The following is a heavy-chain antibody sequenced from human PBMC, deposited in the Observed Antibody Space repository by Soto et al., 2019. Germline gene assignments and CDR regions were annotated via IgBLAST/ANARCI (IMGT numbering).Heavy chain of an antibody. Sequence: GGSLRLSCAASGFSFGSNSMAWVRQAPGKGLEWVSSISDTAHRIFHADSVKGRFTISRDNSRNSLYLQMNSLRAEDTALYCCVILALGKFDFWGQGTLVTVSS. CDR2: ISDTAHRI. CDR3: VILALGKFDF. D-gene: IGHD1-26*01. V-gene: IGHV3-23*01. J-gene: IGHJ4*02. CDR1: GFSFGSNS.